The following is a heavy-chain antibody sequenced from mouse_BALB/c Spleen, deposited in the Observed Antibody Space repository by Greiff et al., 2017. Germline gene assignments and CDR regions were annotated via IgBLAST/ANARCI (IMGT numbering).Heavy chain of an antibody. V-gene: IGHV1-7*01. CDR1: GYTFTSYW. Sequence: QVQLQQSGAELAKPGASVKMSCKASGYTFTSYWMHWVKQRPGQGLEWIGYINPSTGYTEYNQKFKDKATLTADKSSSTAYMQLSSLTSEDSAVYYCALDSSGYVGMDYWGQGTSVTVSS. CDR3: ALDSSGYVGMDY. J-gene: IGHJ4*01. D-gene: IGHD3-2*01. CDR2: INPSTGYT.